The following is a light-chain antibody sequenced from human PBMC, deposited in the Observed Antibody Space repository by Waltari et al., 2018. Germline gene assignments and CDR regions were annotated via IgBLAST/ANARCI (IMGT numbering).Light chain of an antibody. Sequence: DIQMTQSPSSLSASVGDRVTISCQASQDIANYLNWYQQKPGKAPKLLIYLASNLETGVPSRFSGSGSGAYFTFTISILQPEDIATYYCQHYDNLLLTFGGGTKVEIK. CDR2: LAS. V-gene: IGKV1-33*01. J-gene: IGKJ4*01. CDR1: QDIANY. CDR3: QHYDNLLLT.